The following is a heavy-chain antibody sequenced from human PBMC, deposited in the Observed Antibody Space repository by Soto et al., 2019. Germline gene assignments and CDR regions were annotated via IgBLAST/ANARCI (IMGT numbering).Heavy chain of an antibody. Sequence: GALRLSCAASGFTFSSYSMNWVRQAPGKGLEWVSSISSSSSYIYYADSVKGRFTISRDNAKNSLYLQMNSLRAEDTAVYYCARGTYYDFWSGYYIRGNYYYGMEVWGQGTTVTVSS. CDR2: ISSSSSYI. V-gene: IGHV3-21*01. J-gene: IGHJ6*02. CDR3: ARGTYYDFWSGYYIRGNYYYGMEV. CDR1: GFTFSSYS. D-gene: IGHD3-3*01.